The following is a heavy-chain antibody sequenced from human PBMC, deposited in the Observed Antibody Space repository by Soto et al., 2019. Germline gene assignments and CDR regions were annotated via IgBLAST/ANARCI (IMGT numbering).Heavy chain of an antibody. Sequence: QLQLQESGPGLVKPSETLSLTCTVSGDSISSNSFYLGWIRQPPGKGLEWIGSMYYSGSTYYNPSLKSRVTISVDTSKRQFSLKLSSVTAADTAVYYCARAPDSWGQGTLVTVSS. CDR1: GDSISSNSFY. CDR3: ARAPDS. CDR2: MYYSGST. V-gene: IGHV4-39*01. J-gene: IGHJ4*02.